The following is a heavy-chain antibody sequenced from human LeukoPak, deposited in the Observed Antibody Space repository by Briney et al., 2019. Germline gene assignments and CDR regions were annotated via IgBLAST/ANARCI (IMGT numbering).Heavy chain of an antibody. V-gene: IGHV3-23*01. J-gene: IGHJ4*02. CDR1: GFTFSSSG. CDR3: LRGDRRDY. Sequence: GGSLRLSCADSGFTFSSSGMSSVRQAPGKGLECVSGISGSGDNTYYADSLKGRFTISRDNSKNTLYLQMNSLRVEDTAVYYCLRGDRRDYRGQGTLVTVSS. CDR2: ISGSGDNT.